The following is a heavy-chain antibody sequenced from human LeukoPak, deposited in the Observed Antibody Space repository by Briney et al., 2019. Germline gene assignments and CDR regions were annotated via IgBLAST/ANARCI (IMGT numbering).Heavy chain of an antibody. V-gene: IGHV1-69*04. Sequence: ASVKVSCKASGGTFSSYAISWVRQAPGQGLEWMGRIIPIFGIANYAQKFQGRVTITADKSTSTAYMELSGLRSEDTAVYYCARDQDYYDSSGYLGYWGQGTLVTVSS. CDR1: GGTFSSYA. D-gene: IGHD3-22*01. CDR2: IIPIFGIA. CDR3: ARDQDYYDSSGYLGY. J-gene: IGHJ4*02.